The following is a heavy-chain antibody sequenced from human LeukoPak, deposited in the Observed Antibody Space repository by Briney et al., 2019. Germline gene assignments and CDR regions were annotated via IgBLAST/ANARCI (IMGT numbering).Heavy chain of an antibody. Sequence: PSETLSLTCTVSGGSISSYYRSWIRQPAGKGLEWIGRIYTSGSTNYNPSLKSRVTISVDTSNNQFSLKLSSVTAADTAVYYCARHRYGSVWSPVDYWGQGTLVTVSS. CDR2: IYTSGST. D-gene: IGHD6-19*01. CDR1: GGSISSYY. CDR3: ARHRYGSVWSPVDY. V-gene: IGHV4-4*07. J-gene: IGHJ4*02.